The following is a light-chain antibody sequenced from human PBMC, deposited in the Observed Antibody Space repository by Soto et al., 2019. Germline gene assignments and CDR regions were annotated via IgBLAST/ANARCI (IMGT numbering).Light chain of an antibody. CDR3: SSYTSSSTQV. J-gene: IGLJ1*01. V-gene: IGLV2-14*01. CDR1: SSDVGRYNY. CDR2: EVT. Sequence: QSVLTQPASVSGSPGQSITISCTGTSSDVGRYNYVSWYQQHPDKAPKLIISEVTNRPSGVSNRFSGSKSGNAASLTISGLQTDDEADYYCSSYTSSSTQVFGTGTKVTVL.